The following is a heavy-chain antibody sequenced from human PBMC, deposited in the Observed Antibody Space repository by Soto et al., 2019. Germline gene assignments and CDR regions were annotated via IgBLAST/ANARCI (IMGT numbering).Heavy chain of an antibody. J-gene: IGHJ3*02. Sequence: PGGSLRLSCAASGFTFSNAWMSWVRQAPGKGLEWVGRIKSKTDGGTTDYAAPVKGRFTISRDDSKNTLYLQMNSLKTEDTAVYYCTTPTVVTPETDAFDIWGQGTMVTVSS. CDR1: GFTFSNAW. D-gene: IGHD4-17*01. CDR3: TTPTVVTPETDAFDI. CDR2: IKSKTDGGTT. V-gene: IGHV3-15*01.